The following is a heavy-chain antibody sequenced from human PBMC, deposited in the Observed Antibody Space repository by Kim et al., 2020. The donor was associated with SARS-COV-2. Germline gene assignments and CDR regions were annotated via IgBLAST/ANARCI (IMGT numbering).Heavy chain of an antibody. J-gene: IGHJ4*02. CDR3: AKGGIVVVPAPRLL. Sequence: DSVKGRFTIARDNSKNTLYLQMNSLRAEDTAVYYCAKGGIVVVPAPRLLWGQGTLVTVSS. D-gene: IGHD2-2*01. V-gene: IGHV3-23*01.